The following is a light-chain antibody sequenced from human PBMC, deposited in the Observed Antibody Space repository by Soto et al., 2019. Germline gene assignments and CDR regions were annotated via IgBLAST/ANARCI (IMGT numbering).Light chain of an antibody. CDR1: SSDVGGYNY. CDR2: EVS. Sequence: QSALTQPASVSGSPGQSITISCTGTSSDVGGYNYVSWYQQHPGKAPKLMIYEVSNRPSGVSNRFSGSKSGNTASLTISGLQAEDEADYYCSSYTSSSXXYV. V-gene: IGLV2-14*01. CDR3: SSYTSSSXXYV. J-gene: IGLJ1*01.